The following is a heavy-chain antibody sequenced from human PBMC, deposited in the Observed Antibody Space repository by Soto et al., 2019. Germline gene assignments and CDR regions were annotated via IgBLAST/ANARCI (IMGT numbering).Heavy chain of an antibody. Sequence: QITLKESGPTLVKPTQTLTLTCTFSGFSLSTTGVGVGWIRQPPGKALDWLALIYWDDDKRYSPSLKSRLTITTDTSKNQVGLTMTNMDPIDTATYYCVHAIPVPPGGDYWGQGTLVTVSS. J-gene: IGHJ4*02. V-gene: IGHV2-5*02. D-gene: IGHD3-16*01. CDR2: IYWDDDK. CDR1: GFSLSTTGVG. CDR3: VHAIPVPPGGDY.